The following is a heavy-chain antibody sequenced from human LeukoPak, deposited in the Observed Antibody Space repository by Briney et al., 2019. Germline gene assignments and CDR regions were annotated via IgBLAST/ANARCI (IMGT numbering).Heavy chain of an antibody. CDR2: ISDNGGST. Sequence: PGGSLRLSCSASGFILRSHAMHWVRQAPGKGLEYVSRISDNGGSTYYADSVKGRFTISRDNSKNTLYLQMSSLRAVDTAVYYCVKYDSSGYSPGDAFDIWGQGTMVTVSS. J-gene: IGHJ3*02. V-gene: IGHV3-64D*06. CDR1: GFILRSHA. CDR3: VKYDSSGYSPGDAFDI. D-gene: IGHD3-22*01.